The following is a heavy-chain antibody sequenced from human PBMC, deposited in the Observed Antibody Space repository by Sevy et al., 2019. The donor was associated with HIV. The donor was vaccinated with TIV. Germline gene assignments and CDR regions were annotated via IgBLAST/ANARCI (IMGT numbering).Heavy chain of an antibody. V-gene: IGHV4-61*02. D-gene: IGHD3-10*01. Sequence: SETLSLTCTVSGGSISGGTYYWSWIRQPAGKGMEWIGRIYSSGSTNYNPSLKSRVTISVDTSKNQFSLKLSSVTAADTAVYYCASEDYGSGLNWGQGTLATVSS. CDR2: IYSSGST. CDR1: GGSISGGTYY. CDR3: ASEDYGSGLN. J-gene: IGHJ4*02.